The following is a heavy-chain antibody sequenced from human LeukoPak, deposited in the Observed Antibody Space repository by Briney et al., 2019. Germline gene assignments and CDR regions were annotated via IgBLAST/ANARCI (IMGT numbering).Heavy chain of an antibody. CDR3: AELGITMIGGV. CDR2: ISTSGSTI. J-gene: IGHJ6*04. CDR1: GFTFSSYE. Sequence: GGSLRLSCAASGFTFSSYEMNWVRQAPGKGLEGVSYISTSGSTIYYADSVKGRFTISRDNAKNSLYLQMNSLRAEDTAVYYCAELGITMIGGVWGKGTTVTISS. V-gene: IGHV3-48*03. D-gene: IGHD3-10*02.